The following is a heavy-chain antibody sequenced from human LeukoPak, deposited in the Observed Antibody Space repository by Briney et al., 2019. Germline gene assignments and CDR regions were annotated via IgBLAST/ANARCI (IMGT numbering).Heavy chain of an antibody. CDR3: ARDPPTGYSSGWYFDY. CDR2: INWNGGST. D-gene: IGHD6-19*01. Sequence: GGSLRLSCAASGFTFDDYGMSWVRQAPGKGLEWASGINWNGGSTGYADSVKGRFTISRDNAKNSLYLQMNSLRAEDTALYYCARDPPTGYSSGWYFDYWGQGTLVTVSS. J-gene: IGHJ4*02. CDR1: GFTFDDYG. V-gene: IGHV3-20*04.